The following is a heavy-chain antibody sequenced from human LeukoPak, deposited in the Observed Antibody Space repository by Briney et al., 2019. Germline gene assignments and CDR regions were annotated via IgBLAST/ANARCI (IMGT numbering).Heavy chain of an antibody. CDR1: GFTFSSYA. Sequence: PGGSLRLSCAASGFTFSSYAMSWVRQAPGKGLEWVSAISGSGGSTYYADSVKGRFTISRDNSKNTLYLQMNSLRAEDTAVYYCAKDLGIVVVVAATGVFDYWGQGTLVTVSS. J-gene: IGHJ4*02. CDR3: AKDLGIVVVVAATGVFDY. D-gene: IGHD2-15*01. V-gene: IGHV3-23*01. CDR2: ISGSGGST.